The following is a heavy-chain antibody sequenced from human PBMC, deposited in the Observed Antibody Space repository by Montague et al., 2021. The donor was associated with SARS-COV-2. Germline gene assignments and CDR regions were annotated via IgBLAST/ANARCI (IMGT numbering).Heavy chain of an antibody. CDR2: TYYRSKWYN. J-gene: IGHJ4*02. V-gene: IGHV6-1*01. CDR3: ARIPVGSKYYFDF. Sequence: CAISGDNVSSNIATWNWIRQSPSRGLEWLGRTYYRSKWYNDYAESVRSRITIDPDTSEHQFSLHLNSVTPEDTAVYYCARIPVGSKYYFDFWGQGTLATVSS. CDR1: GDNVSSNIAT. D-gene: IGHD2-2*01.